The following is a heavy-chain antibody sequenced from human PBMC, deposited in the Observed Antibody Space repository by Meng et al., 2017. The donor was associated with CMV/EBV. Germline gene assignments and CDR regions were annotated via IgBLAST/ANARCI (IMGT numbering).Heavy chain of an antibody. J-gene: IGHJ4*02. CDR3: ARVNVVVPAAISFDY. CDR1: GGSISSSSYY. D-gene: IGHD2-2*02. Sequence: GSLRLSCTVSGGSISSSSYYWGWIRQPPGKGLEWIGSIYYSGSTYYNPSLKSRVTISVDTSKNQFFLKLSSVTAADTAVYYCARVNVVVPAAISFDYWGQGTLVTVSS. CDR2: IYYSGST. V-gene: IGHV4-39*07.